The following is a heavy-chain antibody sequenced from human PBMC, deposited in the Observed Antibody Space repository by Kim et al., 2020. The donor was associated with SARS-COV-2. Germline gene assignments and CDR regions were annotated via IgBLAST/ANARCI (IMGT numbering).Heavy chain of an antibody. V-gene: IGHV3-7*03. CDR3: AAGFDF. CDR1: GLTFNNFW. Sequence: GGSLRLSCGASGLTFNNFWMHWVRQAPGKGLEWVATTWGDGSDKFYADSVKGRFTISRDNAKSSVYLQMNILRAGDTALYYCAAGFDFWGQGTLVTVSS. CDR2: TWGDGSDK. J-gene: IGHJ4*02. D-gene: IGHD6-13*01.